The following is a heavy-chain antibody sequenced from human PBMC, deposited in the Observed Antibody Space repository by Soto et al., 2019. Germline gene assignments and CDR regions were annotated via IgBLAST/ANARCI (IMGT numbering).Heavy chain of an antibody. CDR1: EFTFSGRS. Sequence: EVQLVESGGGLVQPGGSLRLSCAASEFTFSGRSVHWVRQAPGKGLVWVSGIDKVGTDSTYADSVKGRFTSSRDNGKKYGELKKDNLGVQDTAVYYCARGWFGPDVWGKGTTVTVSS. V-gene: IGHV3-74*01. D-gene: IGHD3-10*01. CDR2: IDKVGTDS. CDR3: ARGWFGPDV. J-gene: IGHJ6*03.